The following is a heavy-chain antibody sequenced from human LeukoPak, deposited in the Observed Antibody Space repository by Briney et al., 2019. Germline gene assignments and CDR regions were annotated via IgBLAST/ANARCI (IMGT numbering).Heavy chain of an antibody. CDR3: ASFPEITMVRGVIDVRSNWFDP. D-gene: IGHD3-10*01. CDR1: GFTFSSYS. Sequence: PGGTLRLSCAASGFTFSSYSMSWVRQAPGKGLEWVSYISSSSSTIYYADSVKGRFTISRDNAKNSLYLQMNSLRAEDTAVYYCASFPEITMVRGVIDVRSNWFDPWGQGTLVTVSS. CDR2: ISSSSSTI. J-gene: IGHJ5*02. V-gene: IGHV3-48*01.